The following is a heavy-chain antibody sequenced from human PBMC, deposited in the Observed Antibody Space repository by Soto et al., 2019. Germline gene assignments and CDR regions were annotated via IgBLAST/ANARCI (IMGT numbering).Heavy chain of an antibody. J-gene: IGHJ4*02. CDR2: ISYGGGTT. D-gene: IGHD3-22*01. V-gene: IGHV3-23*01. CDR3: AKNPGYYYDSTGYHFDY. Sequence: SGGSLRLSCAASGFTFSSYAVNWVRQAPGKGLEWVSAISYGGGTTYYADSVKGRFTISRDNSKNTLYLQMNSLRAEDTAVYYCAKNPGYYYDSTGYHFDYWGQGTLVTVSS. CDR1: GFTFSSYA.